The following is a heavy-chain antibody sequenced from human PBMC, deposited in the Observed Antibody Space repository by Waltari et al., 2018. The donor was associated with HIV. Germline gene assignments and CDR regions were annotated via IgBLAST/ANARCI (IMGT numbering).Heavy chain of an antibody. Sequence: QVQLVQSGAEVRKPGASVKVSCKASGYTFTGYYLHWVRQAPGQGLEWMGRINPNGGGTNYAQKFQARVTMTRDTSIGAAYMELSSLRPNDTAVYYCARVTTVTGDSYFYYGMDVWVQGTTVTVSS. V-gene: IGHV1-2*06. CDR2: INPNGGGT. D-gene: IGHD4-17*01. CDR1: GYTFTGYY. CDR3: ARVTTVTGDSYFYYGMDV. J-gene: IGHJ6*02.